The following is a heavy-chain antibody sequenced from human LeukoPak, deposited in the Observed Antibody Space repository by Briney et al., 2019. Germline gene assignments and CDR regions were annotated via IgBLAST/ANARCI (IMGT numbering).Heavy chain of an antibody. J-gene: IGHJ4*02. CDR3: ARDLSGWSPLDY. Sequence: GGSLRVSCAASGFTFSSYWMSWVRQAPGKRLEWVANIKQDGSEINYVDSVRGRFTISRDNAKNSLYLQMSNLRAEDTAVYYCARDLSGWSPLDYWGQGTLVTVSS. CDR1: GFTFSSYW. D-gene: IGHD3-10*01. V-gene: IGHV3-7*04. CDR2: IKQDGSEI.